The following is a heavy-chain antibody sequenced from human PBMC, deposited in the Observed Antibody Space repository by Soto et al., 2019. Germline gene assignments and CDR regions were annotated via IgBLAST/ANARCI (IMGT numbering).Heavy chain of an antibody. J-gene: IGHJ4*02. CDR2: IKSDGSST. D-gene: IGHD2-8*02. V-gene: IGHV3-74*01. CDR3: AMGGGVYNSLDH. CDR1: GFLFSTYW. Sequence: EVQLVESGGGLVQPGGSLRLSCAASGFLFSTYWMFWVRQVPRKGLLWVSRIKSDGSSTSYADSVKGRFTISRDNTKNTLFLKMTIRRAEDTVVYYCAMGGGVYNSLDHGGQGTLVTVSS.